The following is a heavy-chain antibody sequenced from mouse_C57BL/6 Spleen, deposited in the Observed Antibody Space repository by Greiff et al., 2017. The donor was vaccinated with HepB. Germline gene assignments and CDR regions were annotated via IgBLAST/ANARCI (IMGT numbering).Heavy chain of an antibody. J-gene: IGHJ1*03. CDR2: INYDGSST. D-gene: IGHD1-1*01. CDR1: GFTFSDYY. V-gene: IGHV5-16*01. Sequence: EVKLMESEGGLVQPGSSMKLSCTASGFTFSDYYMAWVRQVPEKGLEWVANINYDGSSTYYLDSLKSRFIISRDNAKNILYLQMSSLKSEDTATYYCARGPLDYYSSSHWYFDVWGTGTTVTVSS. CDR3: ARGPLDYYSSSHWYFDV.